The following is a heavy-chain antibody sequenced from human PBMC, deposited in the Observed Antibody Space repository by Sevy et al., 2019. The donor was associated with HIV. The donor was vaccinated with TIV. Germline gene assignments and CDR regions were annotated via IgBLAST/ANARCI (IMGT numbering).Heavy chain of an antibody. CDR2: ISYDGSNK. J-gene: IGHJ4*02. V-gene: IGHV3-30-3*01. CDR1: GFTFSSYA. D-gene: IGHD6-13*01. CDR3: AREEGTAAAGYFDY. Sequence: GGSLRLSCAASGFTFSSYAMHWVRQAPGKGLEWVAVISYDGSNKYYADSVKGRFTISRDNSKNTLYLQMNSLRAEDTAVYYCAREEGTAAAGYFDYWGQGTLVTVSS.